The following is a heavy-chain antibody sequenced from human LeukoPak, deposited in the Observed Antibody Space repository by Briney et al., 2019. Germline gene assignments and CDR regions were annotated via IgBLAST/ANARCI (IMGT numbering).Heavy chain of an antibody. CDR1: GFTFSSYA. V-gene: IGHV3-23*01. CDR2: ISGSGGST. CDR3: AKDRSCTNDICHGDFDY. Sequence: GSLRLSCAASGFTFSSYAVGWVRQAPGKGPEWVSSISGSGGSTYSADSVKGRFTISRDNSKNTLYLQMNSLRAEDTALYYCAKDRSCTNDICHGDFDYWGQGTLVTVSS. J-gene: IGHJ4*02. D-gene: IGHD2-8*01.